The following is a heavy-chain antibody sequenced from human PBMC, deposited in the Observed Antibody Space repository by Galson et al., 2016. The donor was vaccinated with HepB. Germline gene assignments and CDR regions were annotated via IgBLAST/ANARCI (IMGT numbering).Heavy chain of an antibody. CDR1: GFTFSSYS. D-gene: IGHD5-18*01. Sequence: SLRLSCAASGFTFSSYSMNWVRQAPGKGLQWVSSISSGGSHIYYADSVKGRFTISRDNAKTSLYLQMNSLRAEDTAVYYWARPYTAMATYGYWGQGILVTVSS. V-gene: IGHV3-21*01. CDR3: ARPYTAMATYGY. CDR2: ISSGGSHI. J-gene: IGHJ4*02.